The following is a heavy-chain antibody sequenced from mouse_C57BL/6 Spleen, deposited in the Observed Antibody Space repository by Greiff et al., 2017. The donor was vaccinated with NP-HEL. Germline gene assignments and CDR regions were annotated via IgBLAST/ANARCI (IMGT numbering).Heavy chain of an antibody. J-gene: IGHJ3*01. CDR1: GFTFRSYG. CDR3: ARHRDYCPFAY. Sequence: EVQLVESGGDLVKPGGSLKLSCAASGFTFRSYGMSWVRQTPDKRLEWVGTISSGGSYTYYRDSVKGRVTISRNTAKNTLYLQMSSLKSEDTAMYYCARHRDYCPFAYWGQGTLVTVSA. V-gene: IGHV5-6*01. CDR2: ISSGGSYT. D-gene: IGHD1-1*02.